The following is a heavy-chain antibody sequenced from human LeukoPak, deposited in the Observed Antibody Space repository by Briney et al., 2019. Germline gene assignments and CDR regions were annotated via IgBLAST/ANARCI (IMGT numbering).Heavy chain of an antibody. CDR3: AAEYGSSWAGGDAFDI. V-gene: IGHV4-59*01. CDR1: GGSISSYY. Sequence: KPSETLSLTCTVSGGSISSYYWSWIRQPPGKGLEWIGYIYYSGSTNYNPSLKSRVTISVDTSKNQFSLKLSSVTAADTAVYYCAAEYGSSWAGGDAFDIWGQGTMVTVSS. CDR2: IYYSGST. D-gene: IGHD6-13*01. J-gene: IGHJ3*02.